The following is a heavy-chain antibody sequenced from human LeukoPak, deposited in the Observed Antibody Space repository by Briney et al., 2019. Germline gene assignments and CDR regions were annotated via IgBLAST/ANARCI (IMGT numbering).Heavy chain of an antibody. CDR2: ISSSNSDI. V-gene: IGHV3-21*01. CDR3: ARDSRTVYYYYGMDV. J-gene: IGHJ6*02. Sequence: ISSSNSDISYADSVKGRFTISRDNAKSSLYLQMNSLRAEDTAVYYCARDSRTVYYYYGMDVWGQGTXVTVSS.